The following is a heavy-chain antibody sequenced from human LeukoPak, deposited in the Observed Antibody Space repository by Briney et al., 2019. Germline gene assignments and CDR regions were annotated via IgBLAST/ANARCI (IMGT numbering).Heavy chain of an antibody. V-gene: IGHV3-66*01. CDR1: GFTFSSYA. Sequence: GGSLRLSCAASGFTFSSYAMSWVRQAPGKGLEWVSVIYSGGSTYYADSVKGRFTISRDNSKNTLYLQMNSLRAEDTAVYYCARGDRIAAAGSFDYWGQGTLVTVSS. CDR2: IYSGGST. CDR3: ARGDRIAAAGSFDY. J-gene: IGHJ4*02. D-gene: IGHD6-13*01.